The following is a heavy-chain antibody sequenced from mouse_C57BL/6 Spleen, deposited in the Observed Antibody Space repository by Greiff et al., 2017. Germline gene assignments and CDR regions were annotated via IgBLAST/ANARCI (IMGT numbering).Heavy chain of an antibody. CDR3: ARRDDYDAHYAMDY. CDR2: IDPSDSYT. J-gene: IGHJ4*01. CDR1: GYTFTSYW. V-gene: IGHV1-69*01. Sequence: VQLQQPGAELVMPGASVKLSCKASGYTFTSYWMHWVKQRPGQGLEWIGEIDPSDSYTNYNQKFKGTSTLTLDKSSSTAYMQLSSLTSEDSAVYYCARRDDYDAHYAMDYWGQGTSVTVSS. D-gene: IGHD2-4*01.